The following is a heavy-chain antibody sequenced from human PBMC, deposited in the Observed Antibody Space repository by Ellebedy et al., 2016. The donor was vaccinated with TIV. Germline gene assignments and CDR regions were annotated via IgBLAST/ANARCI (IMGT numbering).Heavy chain of an antibody. D-gene: IGHD6-19*01. V-gene: IGHV5-51*01. J-gene: IGHJ4*02. CDR3: ARHPQVSYFSFAVAGRSTYLDS. CDR1: GYIFSNYW. CDR2: IYPGDSDT. Sequence: GESLKISXQASGYIFSNYWIAWVRQTPGKGLEYMGFIYPGDSDTRYSPSFQGQVTISADQSIRTTYVQWSSLRASDTAIYYCARHPQVSYFSFAVAGRSTYLDSWGQGTLVTVSS.